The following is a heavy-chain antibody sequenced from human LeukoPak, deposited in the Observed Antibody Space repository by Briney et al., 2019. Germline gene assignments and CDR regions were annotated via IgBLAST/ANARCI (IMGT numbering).Heavy chain of an antibody. CDR3: AKDATWTSGWYYFDY. D-gene: IGHD6-19*01. CDR2: INSDDGST. CDR1: GFTFSSYA. Sequence: GGSLRLSCAASGFTFSSYAMSWVRQAPGKGLEWVSGINSDDGSTYYADSVKGRFTISRDNSKNTLSLQLNSLRAEDTAVYYCAKDATWTSGWYYFDYWGQGTLVTVSS. V-gene: IGHV3-23*01. J-gene: IGHJ4*02.